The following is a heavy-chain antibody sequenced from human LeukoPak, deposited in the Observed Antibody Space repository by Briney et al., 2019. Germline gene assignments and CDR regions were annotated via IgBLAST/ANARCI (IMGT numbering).Heavy chain of an antibody. V-gene: IGHV1-46*01. CDR1: GYTFTGYY. D-gene: IGHD3-9*01. CDR2: INPSGGST. J-gene: IGHJ4*02. Sequence: GASVKVSCKASGYTFTGYYMHWVRQAPGQGLEWMGIINPSGGSTSYAQKFQGRVTMTRDTSTSTVYMELSSLRSEDTAAYYCAREGGVRYFDWLPTNFDYWGQGTLVTVSS. CDR3: AREGGVRYFDWLPTNFDY.